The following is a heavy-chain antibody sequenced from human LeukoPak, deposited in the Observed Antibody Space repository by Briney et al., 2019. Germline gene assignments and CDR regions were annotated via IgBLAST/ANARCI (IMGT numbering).Heavy chain of an antibody. V-gene: IGHV4-38-2*01. CDR3: ARLAWKIVCSSTSCYQGGFDP. CDR2: IYHSGST. J-gene: IGHJ5*02. D-gene: IGHD2-2*01. Sequence: SDTPSLTCAGTGYCISSGYYWGWVRQLPGKGLEWIGSIYHSGSTYYNPSLKSRVTISVDTSKHQFSLKLSSVTAADTAVYYCARLAWKIVCSSTSCYQGGFDPWGQGTLVTVSS. CDR1: GYCISSGYY.